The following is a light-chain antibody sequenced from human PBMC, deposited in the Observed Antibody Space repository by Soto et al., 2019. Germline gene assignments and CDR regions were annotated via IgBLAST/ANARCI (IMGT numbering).Light chain of an antibody. CDR1: TSYVGGYNL. CDR3: CSYASSSSYV. CDR2: EGT. J-gene: IGLJ1*01. V-gene: IGLV2-23*01. Sequence: QSVLTQPASVSGSPGQSITISCSGTTSYVGGYNLVSWYQQHTAKAPKLLIYEGTQRPSGVSSRFSGSKSGNTASLTISGLQAEDEADYYCCSYASSSSYVFGTGTKVTVL.